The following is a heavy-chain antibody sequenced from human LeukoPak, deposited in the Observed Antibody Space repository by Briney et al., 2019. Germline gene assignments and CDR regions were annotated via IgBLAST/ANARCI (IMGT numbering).Heavy chain of an antibody. CDR1: GYTSTGYY. Sequence: ASVKVSCKASGYTSTGYYMHWVRQAPGQGLEWMGWINPNSGGTNYAQKFQGRVTMTRDTSISTAYMELSRLRSDDTAVYYCARPWPSWYNWLDPWGQGTLVTVSS. CDR2: INPNSGGT. CDR3: ARPWPSWYNWLDP. V-gene: IGHV1-2*02. J-gene: IGHJ5*02.